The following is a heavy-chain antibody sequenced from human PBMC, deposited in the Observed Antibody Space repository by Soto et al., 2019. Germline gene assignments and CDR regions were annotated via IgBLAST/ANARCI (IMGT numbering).Heavy chain of an antibody. Sequence: GGSLRLSCAASGFTFSSYGMHWVRQAPGKGLEWVTGILYDGSDKYYADSVKGRFTISRENSKNTLYLQMNSLRTEDSAVYYCANPGGGFGDFVHHWGQGTPVTVSS. CDR3: ANPGGGFGDFVHH. CDR2: ILYDGSDK. J-gene: IGHJ4*02. V-gene: IGHV3-30*18. D-gene: IGHD4-17*01. CDR1: GFTFSSYG.